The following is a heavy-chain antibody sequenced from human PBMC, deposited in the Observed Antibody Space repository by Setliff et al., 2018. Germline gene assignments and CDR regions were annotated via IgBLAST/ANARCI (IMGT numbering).Heavy chain of an antibody. CDR2: IYTSGST. CDR1: GGSISSGSYY. CDR3: ARDVRYYYGSGSYYNDWFDP. D-gene: IGHD3-10*01. Sequence: LSLTCTVSGGSISSGSYYWSWIRQPAGKGLEWIGRIYTSGSTNYNPSLKSRVTISVDTSKNQFSLKLSSVTAADTAVYYCARDVRYYYGSGSYYNDWFDPWGQGTLVTSPQ. V-gene: IGHV4-61*02. J-gene: IGHJ5*02.